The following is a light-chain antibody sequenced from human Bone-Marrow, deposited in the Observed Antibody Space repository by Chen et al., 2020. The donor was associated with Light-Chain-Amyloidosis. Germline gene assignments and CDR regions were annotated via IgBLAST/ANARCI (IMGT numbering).Light chain of an antibody. Sequence: QSALTQPASVSGSPGQSTTISCTGTSGDVWTYNYVSWYQQHPGKAPKVMIYAVSNRPSGVSNRFSGSKSGNTASLTISGLQAEDEADYYCSAFTSSSSYVFGPGTKVTVL. J-gene: IGLJ1*01. CDR3: SAFTSSSSYV. V-gene: IGLV2-14*01. CDR2: AVS. CDR1: SGDVWTYNY.